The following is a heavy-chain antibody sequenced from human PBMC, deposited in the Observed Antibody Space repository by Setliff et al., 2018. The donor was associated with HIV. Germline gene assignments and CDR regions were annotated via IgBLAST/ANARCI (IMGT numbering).Heavy chain of an antibody. CDR1: GYTFTSDG. J-gene: IGHJ6*02. CDR3: AIDGLSYNILPGSIAYFHSGMDV. D-gene: IGHD3-9*01. V-gene: IGHV1-18*01. CDR2: IGGYNGNT. Sequence: ASVKVSCKASGYTFTSDGIGWVRQAPGQGLDWMGWIGGYNGNTNYAQKVQGRVTMTTNTSTNTAYMELRSLRSDDTAVYYCAIDGLSYNILPGSIAYFHSGMDVWGQGTTVTVSS.